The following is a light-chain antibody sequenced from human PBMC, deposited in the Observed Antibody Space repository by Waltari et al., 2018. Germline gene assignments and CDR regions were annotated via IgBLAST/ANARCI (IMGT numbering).Light chain of an antibody. J-gene: IGLJ3*02. CDR3: SAWDSNLSAWV. CDR1: NHHVGNTG. CDR2: RNN. V-gene: IGLV10-54*04. Sequence: AGPTQPPSVSKGFGQTAPLTCPWNNHHVGNTGAACLQQHQGHPPKPLSYRNNNRPSGISEKFSASRSGNTASLTITGLQPEDEADYYCSAWDSNLSAWVFGGGTKLTVL.